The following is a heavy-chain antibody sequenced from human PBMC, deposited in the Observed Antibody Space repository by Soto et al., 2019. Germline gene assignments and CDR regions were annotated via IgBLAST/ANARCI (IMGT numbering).Heavy chain of an antibody. CDR2: ISSNDEK. D-gene: IGHD6-13*01. Sequence: SLPTLVKPTVALTLTVALSGLSLINARMGVSWIRQPPGKALEWLAHISSNDEKSYSTSLKSRLTISKDTSKRQVVLTMTNMDPVDTATYYCARIRGIAAAGFFHHWGQGTLVSVPS. V-gene: IGHV2-26*01. J-gene: IGHJ1*01. CDR1: GLSLINARMG. CDR3: ARIRGIAAAGFFHH.